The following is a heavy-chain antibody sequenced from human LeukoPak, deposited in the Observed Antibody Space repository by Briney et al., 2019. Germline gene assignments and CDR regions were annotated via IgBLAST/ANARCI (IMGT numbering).Heavy chain of an antibody. V-gene: IGHV4-59*10. CDR1: GGSFSGYY. CDR2: IYTSGST. J-gene: IGHJ4*02. Sequence: SETLSLTCAVYGGSFSGYYWSWIRQPAGKGLEWIGRIYTSGSTNYNPSLKSRVTMSVDTSKNQFSLKLSSVTAADTAVYYCARCSGLEWSWPFDYWGQGTLVTVSS. CDR3: ARCSGLEWSWPFDY. D-gene: IGHD6-25*01.